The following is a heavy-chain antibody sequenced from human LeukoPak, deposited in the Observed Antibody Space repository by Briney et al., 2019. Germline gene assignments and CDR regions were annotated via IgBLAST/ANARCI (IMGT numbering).Heavy chain of an antibody. J-gene: IGHJ3*02. CDR1: GGSISSYY. CDR3: ASPVGERGAFDI. CDR2: IYYSGST. V-gene: IGHV4-59*01. Sequence: PSETLSLTCTVSGGSISSYYWSWIRQPPGEGLEWIGYIYYSGSTNYNPSLKSRVTISVDTSKNQFSLKLSSVTAADTAVYYCASPVGERGAFDIWGQGTMVTVSS. D-gene: IGHD3-16*01.